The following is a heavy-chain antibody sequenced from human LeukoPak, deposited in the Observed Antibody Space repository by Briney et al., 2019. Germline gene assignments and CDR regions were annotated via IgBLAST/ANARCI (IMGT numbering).Heavy chain of an antibody. Sequence: ASVKVSCKASGYTFPSYFMHWVRQAPGQGLEWMGIINPTGGSTTYAQKFQGRVTMTRDTSTSTVYMELSSLRSDNTAVYYCARTAARRFDYWGQGTLVTVSS. V-gene: IGHV1-46*01. CDR2: INPTGGST. J-gene: IGHJ4*02. CDR3: ARTAARRFDY. D-gene: IGHD6-6*01. CDR1: GYTFPSYF.